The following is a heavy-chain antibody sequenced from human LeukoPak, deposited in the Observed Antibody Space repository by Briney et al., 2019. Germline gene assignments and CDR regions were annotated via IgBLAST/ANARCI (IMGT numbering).Heavy chain of an antibody. CDR3: ASATPPFRGPPFGY. D-gene: IGHD3-16*01. CDR1: GFTFSSYS. J-gene: IGHJ4*02. Sequence: GGSLRLSCAASGFTFSSYSMNWVRQAPGKGLEWVSSISSSSSYIYYADSVKGRFTISRDNAKNSLYLQMNSLRAEDTAVYYCASATPPFRGPPFGYWAKEPLVTVP. CDR2: ISSSSSYI. V-gene: IGHV3-21*01.